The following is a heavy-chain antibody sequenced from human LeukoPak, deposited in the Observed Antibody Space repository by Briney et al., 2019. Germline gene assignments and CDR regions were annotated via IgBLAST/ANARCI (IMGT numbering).Heavy chain of an antibody. Sequence: GGSLRLSCAASGFTLGSYWMHWVRQGPGKGLVWVSRINTDGSSTSYADSVKGRFTISRDNSKNTLYLRMNSLRAEDTAVYYCARGGYYEPVAPWDYWGQGTLVTVSS. CDR3: ARGGYYEPVAPWDY. CDR1: GFTLGSYW. D-gene: IGHD3-22*01. CDR2: INTDGSST. J-gene: IGHJ4*02. V-gene: IGHV3-74*01.